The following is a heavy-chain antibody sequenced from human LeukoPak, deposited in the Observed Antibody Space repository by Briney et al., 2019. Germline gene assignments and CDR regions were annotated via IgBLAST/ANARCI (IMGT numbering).Heavy chain of an antibody. CDR1: GGSISSSSYY. D-gene: IGHD2-15*01. Sequence: SETLSLTCTVSGGSISSSSYYWGWIRQPPGKGLEWIGSIYYSGSTYYNPSLKSRVTISVDTSKNQFSLKLSSVTAADTAVYYCARAGGPLNYWGQGTLVTVSS. CDR2: IYYSGST. J-gene: IGHJ4*02. CDR3: ARAGGPLNY. V-gene: IGHV4-39*07.